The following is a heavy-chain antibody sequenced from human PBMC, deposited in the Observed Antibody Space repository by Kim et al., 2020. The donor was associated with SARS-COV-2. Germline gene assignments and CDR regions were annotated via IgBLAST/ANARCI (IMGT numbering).Heavy chain of an antibody. J-gene: IGHJ1*01. CDR3: AVMVLTVIQVEYFHH. CDR1: GGTFTNYA. V-gene: IGHV1-69*13. D-gene: IGHD2-21*02. Sequence: SVKVSCKTSGGTFTNYAISWVRQAPGQGLEWLGGIIPILGTTNYAPKFQGRLTITAGESTSAAYMELSSLRSEDTTVYYCAVMVLTVIQVEYFHHWGQG. CDR2: IIPILGTT.